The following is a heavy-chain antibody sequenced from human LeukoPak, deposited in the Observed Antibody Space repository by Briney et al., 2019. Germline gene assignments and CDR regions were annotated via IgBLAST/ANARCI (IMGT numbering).Heavy chain of an antibody. Sequence: SETLSLTCTVSGGSISSGTYYWNWIRQPAGKGLEWIGRIYTSGSTTYNPSLKSRVTISLDTSKNQFSLNLNSVTAADTAVYYCAKVSSWYDLDYWGQGTLVTVSS. CDR3: AKVSSWYDLDY. CDR1: GGSISSGTYY. J-gene: IGHJ4*02. V-gene: IGHV4-61*02. CDR2: IYTSGST. D-gene: IGHD6-13*01.